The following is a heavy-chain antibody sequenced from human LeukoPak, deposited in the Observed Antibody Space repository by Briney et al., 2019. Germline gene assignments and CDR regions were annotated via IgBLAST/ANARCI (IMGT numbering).Heavy chain of an antibody. J-gene: IGHJ4*02. Sequence: GGSLRLSCAASGFPFSSYGMHWVRQAPGKGPEWVAVISHDGSNKYYEDSVKGRFTICRDNSKNTLYLQMNSLRDEDTAVYYCARERYGGNSFDYWGQGTLVTVSS. CDR2: ISHDGSNK. CDR1: GFPFSSYG. CDR3: ARERYGGNSFDY. D-gene: IGHD4-23*01. V-gene: IGHV3-30*03.